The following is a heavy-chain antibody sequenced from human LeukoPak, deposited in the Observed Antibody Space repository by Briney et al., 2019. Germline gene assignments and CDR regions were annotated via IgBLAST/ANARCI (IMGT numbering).Heavy chain of an antibody. CDR3: ARWGHDNSGYHFDY. Sequence: SETLSLTCTVSGGPISSYYWSWIRQPPGKGLEWIGYIYYSGSTNYNPSLKSRVTISVDTSKNQFSLKLSSVTAADTAVYYCARWGHDNSGYHFDYWGQGSLVTVSS. D-gene: IGHD3-22*01. CDR1: GGPISSYY. CDR2: IYYSGST. J-gene: IGHJ4*02. V-gene: IGHV4-59*01.